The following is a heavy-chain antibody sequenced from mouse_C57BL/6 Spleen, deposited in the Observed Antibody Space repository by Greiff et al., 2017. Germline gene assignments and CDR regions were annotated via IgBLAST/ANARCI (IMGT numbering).Heavy chain of an antibody. Sequence: EVQRVESGGGLVKPGGSLKLSCAASGFTFSDYGMHWVRQAPEKGLEWVGYISSGSSTIYYADTVKGRFTISRDNAKNTLFLQMTSLRSEDTAMYYCARAYFDYWGQGTTLTVSS. CDR3: ARAYFDY. V-gene: IGHV5-17*01. J-gene: IGHJ2*01. CDR2: ISSGSSTI. CDR1: GFTFSDYG.